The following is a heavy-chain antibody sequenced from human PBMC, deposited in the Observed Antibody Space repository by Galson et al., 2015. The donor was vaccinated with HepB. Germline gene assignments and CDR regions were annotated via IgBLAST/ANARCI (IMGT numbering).Heavy chain of an antibody. CDR3: ARDVDCSGGSCYSTRFDP. J-gene: IGHJ5*02. CDR2: IIPILGIA. V-gene: IGHV1-69*04. CDR1: GGTFSSCT. D-gene: IGHD2-15*01. Sequence: SVKVSCKASGGTFSSCTISWVRQAPGQGLEWMGRIIPILGIANYAQKFQGRVTITADKSTSTAYMELNSLRAEDTAVYYCARDVDCSGGSCYSTRFDPWGQGTLVTVSS.